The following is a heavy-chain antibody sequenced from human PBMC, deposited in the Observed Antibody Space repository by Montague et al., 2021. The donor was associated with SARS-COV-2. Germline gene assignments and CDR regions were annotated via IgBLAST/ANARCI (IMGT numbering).Heavy chain of an antibody. Sequence: SETLSLTCAVSGGSISTYYWTWIRQPPGEGPEWIGHIYYGGSTNYYSSLKSRVTISVDTSKNQFSLKLSSVTAADTAVYYCARADITIVRGVNRGAVGIWGQGTLVTVSS. CDR1: GGSISTYY. CDR2: IYYGGST. CDR3: ARADITIVRGVNRGAVGI. D-gene: IGHD3-10*01. V-gene: IGHV4-59*01. J-gene: IGHJ3*02.